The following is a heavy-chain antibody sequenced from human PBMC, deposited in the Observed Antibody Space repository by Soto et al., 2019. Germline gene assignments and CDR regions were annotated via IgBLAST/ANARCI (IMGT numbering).Heavy chain of an antibody. D-gene: IGHD5-18*01. V-gene: IGHV4-59*01. Sequence: PSETLFLTRTVSGCSISGTHWSWIRMPPGTCLESSEYINYSGRTNYNPSLKSRVTISVDTSKNQFSLKPSSVTAADTAVYYCARGGTLGAQLWLSGYYYYGMDVWGQGTTVTVS. CDR1: GCSISGTH. J-gene: IGHJ6*02. CDR3: ARGGTLGAQLWLSGYYYYGMDV. CDR2: INYSGRT.